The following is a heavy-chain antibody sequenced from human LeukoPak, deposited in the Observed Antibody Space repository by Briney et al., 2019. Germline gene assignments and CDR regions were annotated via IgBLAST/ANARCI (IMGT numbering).Heavy chain of an antibody. CDR2: INPTGGST. CDR1: GYTFTNYY. Sequence: GASVKVSCKASGYTFTNYYMHWVRQAPGQGLEWMGLINPTGGSTGYAQKFRGRVTITADKSTRTAYMELSSLRSEDTAVYYCARDNDSRDPPHFDYWGQGTLVTVSS. D-gene: IGHD3-16*01. CDR3: ARDNDSRDPPHFDY. V-gene: IGHV1-46*01. J-gene: IGHJ4*02.